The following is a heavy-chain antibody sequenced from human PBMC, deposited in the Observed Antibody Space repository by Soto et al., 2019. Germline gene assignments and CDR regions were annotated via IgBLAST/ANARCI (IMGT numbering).Heavy chain of an antibody. V-gene: IGHV1-18*01. CDR2: ISAYNGNT. CDR3: ARDRYLGYSSSCLDY. Sequence: ASVKVSCKASGYTFTSYGISWVRQAPGQGLEWMGWISAYNGNTNYAQKLQGRVTMTTDTSTSTAYMELRSLRSDDTAVYHCARDRYLGYSSSCLDYWGQGTLVTVSS. D-gene: IGHD6-13*01. J-gene: IGHJ4*02. CDR1: GYTFTSYG.